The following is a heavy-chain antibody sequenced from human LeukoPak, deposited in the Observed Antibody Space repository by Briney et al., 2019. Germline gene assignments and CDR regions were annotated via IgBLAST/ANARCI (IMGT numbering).Heavy chain of an antibody. D-gene: IGHD3-16*01. J-gene: IGHJ4*02. V-gene: IGHV4-34*01. CDR3: ARGVLDDY. Sequence: SETLTLTCAVYGGSFRGYYWSWIRQPPGRGREWSGEINHSGSTNYNPSLKSRVTISVDKSKNLSDSKLSSVPAADTAVYYCARGVLDDYWGQGTLVTVSS. CDR2: INHSGST. CDR1: GGSFRGYY.